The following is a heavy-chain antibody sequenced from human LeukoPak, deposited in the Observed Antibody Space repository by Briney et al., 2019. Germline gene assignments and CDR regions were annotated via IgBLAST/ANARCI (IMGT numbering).Heavy chain of an antibody. D-gene: IGHD2-2*02. J-gene: IGHJ4*02. Sequence: GGSLRLSCAASGFTFSSYWMSWVRQAPGKGLEWVANIKQDGSEKYYVDSVKGRFTNSRDNAKNSLYLQMNSLRAEDTAVYYCAREDCSSTSCYIVYWGQGTLVTVSS. CDR2: IKQDGSEK. V-gene: IGHV3-7*01. CDR1: GFTFSSYW. CDR3: AREDCSSTSCYIVY.